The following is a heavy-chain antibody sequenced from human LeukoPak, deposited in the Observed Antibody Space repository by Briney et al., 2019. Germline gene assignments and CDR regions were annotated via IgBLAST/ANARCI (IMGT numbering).Heavy chain of an antibody. D-gene: IGHD6-13*01. CDR3: ARYSSSWYADYFDY. J-gene: IGHJ4*02. Sequence: SETLSLTCTVSGGSISSSSYYWGWIRQPPGKGLEWIGSIYYSGSTNYNPSLKSRVTISVDTSKNQFSLKLSSVTAADTAVYYCARYSSSWYADYFDYWGQGTLVTVSS. CDR1: GGSISSSSYY. V-gene: IGHV4-39*07. CDR2: IYYSGST.